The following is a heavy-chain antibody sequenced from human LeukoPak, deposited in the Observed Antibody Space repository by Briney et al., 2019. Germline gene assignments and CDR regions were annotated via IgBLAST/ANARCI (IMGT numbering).Heavy chain of an antibody. D-gene: IGHD6-19*01. V-gene: IGHV3-7*03. CDR2: IKQDGSEK. Sequence: GGSLRLSCAASGFTFSSYWMSWVRQAPGKGLEWVASIKQDGSEKYYVDSVRGRFTISRDNAKNSLYLQMNGLRAEDTALYYCVKDIGSQIAVFAYWGQGTLVTVSS. CDR3: VKDIGSQIAVFAY. CDR1: GFTFSSYW. J-gene: IGHJ4*02.